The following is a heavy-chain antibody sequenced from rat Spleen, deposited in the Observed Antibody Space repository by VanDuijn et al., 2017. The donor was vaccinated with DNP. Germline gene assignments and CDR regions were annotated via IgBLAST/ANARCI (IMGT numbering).Heavy chain of an antibody. D-gene: IGHD1-12*01. CDR1: GFSLTRYH. CDR2: IWSNGAT. V-gene: IGHV2-32*01. J-gene: IGHJ4*01. CDR3: ARCGYEGHYYVMDA. Sequence: QVQLKESGPGLVQPSQTLSLTCTVSGFSLTRYHVHWIRQPPGKGLEWMGVIWSNGATSYTSVLKSRLSISRETSKSQVFVHMNSLQTEDTATYYCARCGYEGHYYVMDAWGQGTSVTVSS.